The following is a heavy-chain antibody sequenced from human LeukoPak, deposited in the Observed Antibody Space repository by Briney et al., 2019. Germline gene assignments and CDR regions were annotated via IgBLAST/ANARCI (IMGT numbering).Heavy chain of an antibody. Sequence: GGSLRLSCAASGFTFSSYSMNWLRQAPGKGLEWISSISGRSSHVYYGDSVKGRFSISRDNAMNSVFLQMNSLGVDDTPVYYCGRAFPPLRTASAGDLWGQGTLVTVSS. CDR3: GRAFPPLRTASAGDL. D-gene: IGHD3-16*01. V-gene: IGHV3-21*01. CDR2: ISGRSSHV. CDR1: GFTFSSYS. J-gene: IGHJ4*02.